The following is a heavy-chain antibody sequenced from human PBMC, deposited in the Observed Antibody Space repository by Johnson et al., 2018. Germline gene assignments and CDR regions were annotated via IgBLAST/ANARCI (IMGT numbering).Heavy chain of an antibody. D-gene: IGHD5-18*01. V-gene: IGHV4-59*01. CDR3: ARALSFVYCYHGGTFDI. CDR1: GGSMSNYC. Sequence: QVQLQESGPGQVKASETLSVTCSVSGGSMSNYCWNWIRQPPGRGTEWIGCIFDTGTTKYNPSLRRRVTVSVDMFKNPFSLRLTSVTAADTAVYYVARALSFVYCYHGGTFDIWGQGTMVTVSS. J-gene: IGHJ3*02. CDR2: IFDTGTT.